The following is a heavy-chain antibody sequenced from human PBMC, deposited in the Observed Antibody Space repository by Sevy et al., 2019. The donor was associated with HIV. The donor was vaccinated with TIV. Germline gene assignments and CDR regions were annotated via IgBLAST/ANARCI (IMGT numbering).Heavy chain of an antibody. J-gene: IGHJ4*02. CDR1: GFSFSNFG. Sequence: GGSLRPSCAASGFSFSNFGMSWVRQAPGKGLEWVLAISGSGGSTFYADSVKGRFIISRDNSKNPLYLQMSSLRAEDTAVYYCAKALVRVFYGDSIFFDYWGQGTLVTVSS. CDR2: ISGSGGST. V-gene: IGHV3-23*01. D-gene: IGHD4-17*01. CDR3: AKALVRVFYGDSIFFDY.